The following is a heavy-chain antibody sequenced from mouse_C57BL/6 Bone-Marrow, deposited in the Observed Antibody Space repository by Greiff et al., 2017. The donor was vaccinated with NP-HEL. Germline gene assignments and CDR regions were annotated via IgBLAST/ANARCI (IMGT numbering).Heavy chain of an antibody. CDR2: IRNKANNHAT. Sequence: EVHLVESGGGLVQPGGSMKLSCAASGFTFSDAWMDWVRQSPEKGLEWVAEIRNKANNHATYYAESVKGRFTISRDDSKSSVYLQMNSLRAEDTGIYYCTRGGGRYYYAMDYWGQGTSVTVSS. D-gene: IGHD3-3*01. CDR3: TRGGGRYYYAMDY. V-gene: IGHV6-6*01. CDR1: GFTFSDAW. J-gene: IGHJ4*01.